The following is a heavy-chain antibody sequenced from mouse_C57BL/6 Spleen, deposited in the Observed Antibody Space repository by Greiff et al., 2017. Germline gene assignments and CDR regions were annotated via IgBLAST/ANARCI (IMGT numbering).Heavy chain of an antibody. J-gene: IGHJ4*01. CDR2: ISSGSSTI. V-gene: IGHV5-17*01. CDR1: GFTFSDYG. CDR3: ARGEPNHKGNAMDY. D-gene: IGHD6-1*01. Sequence: EVQVVESGGGLVKPGGSLKLSCAASGFTFSDYGMHWVRQAPEKGLEWVAYISSGSSTIYYADTVKGRFTVSIDNAKNTLFLQMTSLRSEDTAMYYCARGEPNHKGNAMDYWGQGTSVTVSS.